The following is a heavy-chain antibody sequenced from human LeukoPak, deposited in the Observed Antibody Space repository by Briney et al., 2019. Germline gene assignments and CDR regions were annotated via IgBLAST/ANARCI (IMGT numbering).Heavy chain of an antibody. V-gene: IGHV3-48*01. CDR1: GFTFSTYS. CDR3: ARGSRYGDYPYYCDF. D-gene: IGHD4-17*01. Sequence: GGSLRLSCAASGFTFSTYSMTWVRQAPGKGLEWISHISAASWGIKYADSVKGRFTTSRDNAKNTVLLQMNNLRLEDAAVYYCARGSRYGDYPYYCDFWGQGTLVTVSS. CDR2: ISAASWGI. J-gene: IGHJ4*02.